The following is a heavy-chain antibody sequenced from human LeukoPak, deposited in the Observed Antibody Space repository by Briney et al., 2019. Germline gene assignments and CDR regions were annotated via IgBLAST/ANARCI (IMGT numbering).Heavy chain of an antibody. CDR1: GFTFSAYT. J-gene: IGHJ4*02. V-gene: IGHV3-21*01. CDR3: ARDDPRWGTSGDY. D-gene: IGHD7-27*01. Sequence: GGSLRLSCVASGFTFSAYTMNWVRQAPGKGLEWVSFISSSSTYIYYADSLKGRFTISRDNAKNSPYLQMNSLRAEDTAVYYCARDDPRWGTSGDYWGQGTLVTVSS. CDR2: ISSSSTYI.